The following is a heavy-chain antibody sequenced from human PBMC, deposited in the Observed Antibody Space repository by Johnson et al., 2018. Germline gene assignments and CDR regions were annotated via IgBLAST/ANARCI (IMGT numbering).Heavy chain of an antibody. CDR1: GFTFSSYG. CDR3: AKAGVYYDSSGSRVQYFQH. D-gene: IGHD3-22*01. V-gene: IGHV3-30*18. Sequence: QVQLVQSGGGVVQPGRSLRLSCAASGFTFSSYGMHWVRPAPGQGLEWVAVISCAGSNKYYADSVKGRFTISRDNSQNTLYLQMNSLRTEDTAVYYCAKAGVYYDSSGSRVQYFQHWGQGTLVTVSS. CDR2: ISCAGSNK. J-gene: IGHJ1*01.